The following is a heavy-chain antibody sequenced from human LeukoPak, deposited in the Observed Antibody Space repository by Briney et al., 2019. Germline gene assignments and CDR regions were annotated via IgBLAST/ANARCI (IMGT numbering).Heavy chain of an antibody. CDR2: INHSGST. J-gene: IGHJ5*02. V-gene: IGHV4-34*01. D-gene: IGHD3-10*01. CDR3: ARDTAPYYYGSGIFRKNNWFDP. Sequence: SETLSLTCAVYGGSFSGYYWSWIRQPPGKGLEWIGEINHSGSTNYNPSLKSRVTISVDTSKNQFSLKLSSVTAADTAVYYCARDTAPYYYGSGIFRKNNWFDPWGQGTLVTVSS. CDR1: GGSFSGYY.